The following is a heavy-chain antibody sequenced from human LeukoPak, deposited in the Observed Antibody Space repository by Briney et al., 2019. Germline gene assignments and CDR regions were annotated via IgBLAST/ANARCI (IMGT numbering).Heavy chain of an antibody. J-gene: IGHJ4*02. Sequence: PSETLSLTCTVSGGSISSYYWSWIRQPPGKGLEWIGYIYYSGSTNYSPSLKSRVTISVDTSKNQFSLKLSSVTAADTAVYYCARSYYGSGSYYNPPFDYWGQGTLVTVSS. V-gene: IGHV4-59*01. CDR3: ARSYYGSGSYYNPPFDY. D-gene: IGHD3-10*01. CDR1: GGSISSYY. CDR2: IYYSGST.